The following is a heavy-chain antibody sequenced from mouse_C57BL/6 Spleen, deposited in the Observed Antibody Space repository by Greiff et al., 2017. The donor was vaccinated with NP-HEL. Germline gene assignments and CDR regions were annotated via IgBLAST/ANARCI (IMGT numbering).Heavy chain of an antibody. V-gene: IGHV1-55*01. Sequence: VQLQQSGPELVKPGASVKLSCKASGYTFTSYWITWVKQRPGQGLEWIGDIYPGSGSTNYNEKFKSKATLTVDTSSSTAYMQLSSLTSEDSAVYYCAREGLGNYGLAYWGQGTLVTVSA. J-gene: IGHJ3*01. CDR2: IYPGSGST. CDR1: GYTFTSYW. CDR3: AREGLGNYGLAY. D-gene: IGHD2-1*01.